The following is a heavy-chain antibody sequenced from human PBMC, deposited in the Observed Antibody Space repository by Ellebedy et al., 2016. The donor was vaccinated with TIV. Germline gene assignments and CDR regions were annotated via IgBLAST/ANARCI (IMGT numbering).Heavy chain of an antibody. V-gene: IGHV1-58*02. D-gene: IGHD3-22*01. J-gene: IGHJ2*01. CDR1: GFTFTSSA. CDR3: AADRGYYYYDSSDYWYFDL. Sequence: ASVKVSCKASGFTFTSSAMQWVRQARGQRLEWIGWIVVGSGNTNYAQKFQERVTITRDMSTSTAYMELSSLRSEDTAVYYCAADRGYYYYDSSDYWYFDLWGRGTLVTVSS. CDR2: IVVGSGNT.